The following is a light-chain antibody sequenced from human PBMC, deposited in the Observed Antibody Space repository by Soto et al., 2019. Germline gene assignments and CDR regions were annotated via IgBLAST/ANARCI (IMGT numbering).Light chain of an antibody. CDR2: GAS. CDR3: EQYGSSPRT. V-gene: IGKV3-20*01. CDR1: QSVSSSY. J-gene: IGKJ1*01. Sequence: EIVLTQSPGTLSLSPGERATLSCRASQSVSSSYLAWYQQKPGQGPRLLSYGASRRATGIPDRFSGSGSGTDFTLTISRLEPEDFAVYYCEQYGSSPRTFGQGTKVDIK.